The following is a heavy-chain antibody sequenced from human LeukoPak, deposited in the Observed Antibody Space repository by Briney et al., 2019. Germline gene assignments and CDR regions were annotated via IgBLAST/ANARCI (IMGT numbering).Heavy chain of an antibody. D-gene: IGHD3-9*01. CDR1: GVSISSGGYY. CDR2: IYYSGST. CDR3: ARGLTDNYYYYGMDV. V-gene: IGHV4-31*03. J-gene: IGHJ6*04. Sequence: PSETLSLTCTVSGVSISSGGYYWRWIRQHPGKGLEWIGYIYYSGSTYYNPSLKSRVTISVDTSKNQFSLKLSSVTAADTAVYYCARGLTDNYYYYGMDVWGKGTTVTVSS.